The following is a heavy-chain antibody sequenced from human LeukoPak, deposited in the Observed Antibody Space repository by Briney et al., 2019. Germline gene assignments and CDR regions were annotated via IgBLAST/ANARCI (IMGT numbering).Heavy chain of an antibody. D-gene: IGHD6-19*01. CDR1: GYSISSGYY. J-gene: IGHJ4*02. V-gene: IGHV4-61*01. CDR3: AGGIAVAGTGFDY. CDR2: IYYSGST. Sequence: SETLSLTCTVSGYSISSGYYWSWIRQPPGKGLEWIGYIYYSGSTNYNPSLKSRVTISVDTSKNQFSLKLSSVTAADTAVYYCAGGIAVAGTGFDYWGQGTLVTVSS.